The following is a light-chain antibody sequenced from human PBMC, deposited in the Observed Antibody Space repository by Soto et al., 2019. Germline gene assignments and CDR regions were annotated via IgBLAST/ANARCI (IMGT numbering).Light chain of an antibody. CDR3: SSYAGNNNLL. J-gene: IGLJ2*01. CDR1: SSDIGAFDY. Sequence: QSALTQPPSASGSPGQSVTISCTGTSSDIGAFDYVSWYQQHPGRAPKLMIYEVTKRPSGVPDRFSGSKSGNTASLTVSGLQAEDEADYYCSSYAGNNNLLFGGGTKPTVL. CDR2: EVT. V-gene: IGLV2-8*01.